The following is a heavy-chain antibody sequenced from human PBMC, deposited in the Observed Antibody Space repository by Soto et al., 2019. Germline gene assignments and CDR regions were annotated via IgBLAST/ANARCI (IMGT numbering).Heavy chain of an antibody. CDR1: GGSFSGYY. V-gene: IGHV4-34*01. D-gene: IGHD1-26*01. CDR2: INHSGST. CDR3: ARGRGYSGSYYWSGYFDY. Sequence: PSETLSLTCAVYGGSFSGYYWSWIHQPPGKXLEWIGEINHSGSTNYNPSLKSRVTISVDTSKNQFSLKLSSVTAADTAVYYCARGRGYSGSYYWSGYFDYWGQGTLVTVSS. J-gene: IGHJ4*02.